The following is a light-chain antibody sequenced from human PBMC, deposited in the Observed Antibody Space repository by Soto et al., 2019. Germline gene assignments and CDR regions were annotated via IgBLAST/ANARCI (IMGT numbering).Light chain of an antibody. CDR2: DVN. Sequence: QSVLTQPRSVSGSPGQSVTISCTGTSNDVGGYNYVSWYQQHPGKAPKLLISDVNKRPSGVPDRFSGSKSGNTASLIISGLQAEDEADYYCCSYAGSSTWVFGGGPKVTVL. J-gene: IGLJ3*02. V-gene: IGLV2-11*01. CDR3: CSYAGSSTWV. CDR1: SNDVGGYNY.